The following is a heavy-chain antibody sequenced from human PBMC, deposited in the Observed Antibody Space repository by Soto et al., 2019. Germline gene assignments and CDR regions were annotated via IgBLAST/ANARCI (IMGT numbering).Heavy chain of an antibody. Sequence: SETLSLTCTVSGGSISSYYWSWIRQPPGKGLEWIGYIYYSGSTNYNPSLKSRVTISVDTSKNQFSLKLSSVTAADTAVYYCARAYDAIDGSGSYFYYFDYWGQGTLVTVSS. CDR3: ARAYDAIDGSGSYFYYFDY. J-gene: IGHJ4*02. CDR2: IYYSGST. V-gene: IGHV4-59*01. D-gene: IGHD3-10*01. CDR1: GGSISSYY.